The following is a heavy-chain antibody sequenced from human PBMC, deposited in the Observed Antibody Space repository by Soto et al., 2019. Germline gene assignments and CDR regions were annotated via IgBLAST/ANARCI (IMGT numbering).Heavy chain of an antibody. CDR1: GFTFTSYS. V-gene: IGHV3-21*01. J-gene: IGHJ3*02. CDR2: ISSSSDYI. Sequence: VQLVESGGGLVKPGGSLRLSCAASGFTFTSYSMNWVRQAPGKGLEWVSSISSSSDYIFYADSVKGRFTISRDNAKNSLYLQMNSLRAEDTAVYYCARSVPAAPFDIWGQGTMVIVSS. CDR3: ARSVPAAPFDI. D-gene: IGHD2-2*01.